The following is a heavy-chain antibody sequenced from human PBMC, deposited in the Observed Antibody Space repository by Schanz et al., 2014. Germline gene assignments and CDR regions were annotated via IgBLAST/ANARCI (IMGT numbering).Heavy chain of an antibody. CDR3: ARGTMPGTFDI. CDR1: GYTFTDYG. J-gene: IGHJ3*02. V-gene: IGHV1-69*04. Sequence: QVQLVQSGAEVKKPGASVKVSCKASGYTFTDYGVIWVRQAPGQGLEWMGRIIPILGIANYAQKFQGRVTITADKSTSTAYMELSSLRYEDTALYYCARGTMPGTFDIWGQGTMVIVSS. CDR2: IIPILGIA. D-gene: IGHD2-2*01.